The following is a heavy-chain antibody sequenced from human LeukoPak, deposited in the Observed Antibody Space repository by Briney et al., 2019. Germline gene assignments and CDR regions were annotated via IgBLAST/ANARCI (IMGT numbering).Heavy chain of an antibody. V-gene: IGHV4-39*01. CDR2: FDHTGTT. CDR3: ARWVDLTVY. J-gene: IGHJ4*02. D-gene: IGHD3-9*01. Sequence: TLSLTCTVSGGSISSSDYYWGWIRQPPGKGLEWIGSFDHTGTTYYNPSLKSRVTTSVDTSKNQFSLRLSSVTAADTAVYYCARWVDLTVYWGQGTLVTVSS. CDR1: GGSISSSDYY.